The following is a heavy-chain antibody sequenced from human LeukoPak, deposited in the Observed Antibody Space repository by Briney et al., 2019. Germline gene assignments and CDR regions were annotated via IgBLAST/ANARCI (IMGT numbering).Heavy chain of an antibody. CDR1: GGSFSGYY. J-gene: IGHJ5*02. D-gene: IGHD3-10*01. CDR2: INHSGST. V-gene: IGHV4-34*01. CDR3: ARRPFMVRGVRAFDP. Sequence: SETLSLTCAVYGGSFSGYYWSWIRQPPGKGLEWIGEINHSGSTNYNPSLKSRVTISVDTSKNQFSLRLSSVTAADTAVYYCARRPFMVRGVRAFDPWGQGTLVTVSS.